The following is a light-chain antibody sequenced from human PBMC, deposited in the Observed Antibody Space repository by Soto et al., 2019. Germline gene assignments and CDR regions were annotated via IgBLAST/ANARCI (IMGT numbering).Light chain of an antibody. J-gene: IGLJ1*01. CDR1: SSNIGAGYD. CDR3: QSYDTNLTGV. V-gene: IGLV1-40*01. Sequence: QSVLTQPPSVSGAPGQRVTSSCTGSSSNIGAGYDVHWYQQFPGTAPKRLIYAHNNRPSGVPDRFSASKSGTSASLAITGLQADDEADYYCQSYDTNLTGVFGTGTQVTVL. CDR2: AHN.